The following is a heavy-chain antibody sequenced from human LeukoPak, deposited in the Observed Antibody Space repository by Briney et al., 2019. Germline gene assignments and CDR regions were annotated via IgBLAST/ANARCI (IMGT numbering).Heavy chain of an antibody. CDR1: GFTFSSYA. Sequence: GGSLRLSCAASGFTFSSYAMSWVRQAPGKGLEWVSSISSSSSYIYYADSVKGRFTISRDNAKNSLYLQMNSLRAEDTAVYYCAREVGYYDSSGKDYWGQGTLVTVSS. D-gene: IGHD3-22*01. V-gene: IGHV3-21*01. J-gene: IGHJ4*02. CDR3: AREVGYYDSSGKDY. CDR2: ISSSSSYI.